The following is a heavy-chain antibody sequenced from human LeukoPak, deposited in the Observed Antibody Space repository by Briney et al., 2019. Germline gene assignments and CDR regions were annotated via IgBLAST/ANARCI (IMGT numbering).Heavy chain of an antibody. CDR3: ASGYSSSWYGGFDY. CDR2: ISYDGSNK. Sequence: GGSLRLSCAASGFTFSSYAMNWVRQAPGKGLEWVAVISYDGSNKYYADSVKGRFTISRDNSKNTLYLQMNSLRAEDTAVYYCASGYSSSWYGGFDYWGQGTLVTVSS. D-gene: IGHD6-13*01. J-gene: IGHJ4*02. V-gene: IGHV3-30*04. CDR1: GFTFSSYA.